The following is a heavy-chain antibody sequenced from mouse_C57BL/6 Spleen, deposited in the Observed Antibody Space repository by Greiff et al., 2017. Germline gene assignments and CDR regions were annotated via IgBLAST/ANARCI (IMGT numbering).Heavy chain of an antibody. CDR1: GYTFTSYW. V-gene: IGHV1-64*01. CDR3: ARSEDYDPYAMDY. D-gene: IGHD2-4*01. Sequence: QVQLQQPGAELVKPGASLKLSCKASGYTFTSYWMHWVKQRPGQGLEWIGMIHPNSGSTNYNEKFKSKATLTVDKSSSTAYMQLSSLTSEDSAVYYCARSEDYDPYAMDYGGQGTSVTVSS. J-gene: IGHJ4*01. CDR2: IHPNSGST.